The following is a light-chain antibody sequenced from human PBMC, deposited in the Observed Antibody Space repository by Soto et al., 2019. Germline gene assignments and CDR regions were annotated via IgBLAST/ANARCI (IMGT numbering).Light chain of an antibody. J-gene: IGKJ2*01. V-gene: IGKV1-39*01. CDR3: QQSYSTPYT. CDR1: RSISSY. Sequence: DIQMTQSPSSLSASVGDRVTITCRASRSISSYLNWYQQKPGKAPKLLIYAASSLQSGVPSRFSGSGSGTDLTLTIISLQPQDFATYYCQQSYSTPYTFGQGTKLQIK. CDR2: AAS.